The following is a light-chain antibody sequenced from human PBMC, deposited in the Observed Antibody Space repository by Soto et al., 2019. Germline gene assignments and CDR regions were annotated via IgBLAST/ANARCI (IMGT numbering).Light chain of an antibody. V-gene: IGKV1-39*01. J-gene: IGKJ3*01. Sequence: DIQMTQSPSSLSASVGDRVTITCRASQSIGSYLNWFQQKPGKAPKLLIYAATTLQSGVPSRFSGSGSGTDFTLTTSSLQSQDFATYYCQETYSVPFFSFGPGTKVDIK. CDR2: AAT. CDR3: QETYSVPFFS. CDR1: QSIGSY.